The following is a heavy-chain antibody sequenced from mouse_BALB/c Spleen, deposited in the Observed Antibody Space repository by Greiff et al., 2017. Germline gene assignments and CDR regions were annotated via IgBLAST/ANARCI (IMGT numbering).Heavy chain of an antibody. J-gene: IGHJ4*01. V-gene: IGHV5-6-4*01. CDR2: ISSGGSYT. CDR3: TRVPLYYGSSYRDAMDY. CDR1: GFTFSSYT. D-gene: IGHD1-1*01. Sequence: EVKLVESGGGLVKPGGSLKLSCAASGFTFSSYTMSWVRQTPEKRLEWVATISSGGSYTYYPDSLKGRFTISRDNAKNTLYLQMSSLKSEDTAMYYCTRVPLYYGSSYRDAMDYWGQGTSVTVSS.